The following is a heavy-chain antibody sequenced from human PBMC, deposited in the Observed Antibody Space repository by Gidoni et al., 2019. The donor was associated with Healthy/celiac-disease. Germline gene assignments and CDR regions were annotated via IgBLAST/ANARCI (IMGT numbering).Heavy chain of an antibody. Sequence: EVQLVESGGGLVQPGGSLRLSCAASGFTFSSSWMSWVRQAPGKGLEWVAKIKQDGSEKYYVDSVKGRFTISRDNAKNSLYLQMNSLRAEDTAVYYCAGDYDFWSGSGKYYYYYMDVWGKGTTVTVSS. J-gene: IGHJ6*03. CDR2: IKQDGSEK. CDR1: GFTFSSSW. D-gene: IGHD3-3*01. CDR3: AGDYDFWSGSGKYYYYYMDV. V-gene: IGHV3-7*03.